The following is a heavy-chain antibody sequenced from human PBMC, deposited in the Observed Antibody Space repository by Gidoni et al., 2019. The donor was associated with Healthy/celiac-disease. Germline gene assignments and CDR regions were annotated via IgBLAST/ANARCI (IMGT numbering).Heavy chain of an antibody. CDR1: GGSFSGYY. D-gene: IGHD5-12*01. V-gene: IGHV4-34*01. J-gene: IGHJ5*02. CDR2: INHSGST. Sequence: VQLQQWGAGLFKPSETLSLTCALYGGSFSGYYWSWLRQPPGKGLEWIGEINHSGSTNYNPSLKSRVTISVDTSKNQFSLKLSSVTAADTAVYYCARDKWLRQSGWFDPWGQGTLVTVSS. CDR3: ARDKWLRQSGWFDP.